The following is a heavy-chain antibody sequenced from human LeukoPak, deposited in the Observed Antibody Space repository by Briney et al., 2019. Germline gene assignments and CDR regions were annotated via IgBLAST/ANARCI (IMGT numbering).Heavy chain of an antibody. Sequence: ASETLSLTCTVSGGSIKSYDWNWIRQPPGKGLELIGYIYYSGSPTYNPSLKSRVTISVDTSKNQFSLQLSSVTAADTAVYYCAGDVMSTALDAFDVWGQGTVVTVSS. CDR1: GGSIKSYD. CDR2: IYYSGSP. CDR3: AGDVMSTALDAFDV. D-gene: IGHD1-1*01. J-gene: IGHJ3*01. V-gene: IGHV4-59*01.